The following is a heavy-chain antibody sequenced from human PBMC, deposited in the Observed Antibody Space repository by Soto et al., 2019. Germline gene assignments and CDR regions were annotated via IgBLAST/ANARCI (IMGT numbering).Heavy chain of an antibody. V-gene: IGHV4-39*01. Sequence: TLAVTQTVCGSSIDSSSYYGGSIRHPPGKGLEWIGSIYYSWSTYYNPSLKSRVTISVDTSKNQFSLKLSSVTAADTAVYYCATNYAYYYYYGMDVWGQGTTVTVSS. CDR1: GSSIDSSSYY. CDR2: IYYSWST. J-gene: IGHJ6*02. D-gene: IGHD4-4*01. CDR3: ATNYAYYYYYGMDV.